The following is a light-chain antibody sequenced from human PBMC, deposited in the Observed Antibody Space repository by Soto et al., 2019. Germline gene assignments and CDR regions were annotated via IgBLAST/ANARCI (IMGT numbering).Light chain of an antibody. Sequence: DIQMTHSPSTLSASVVDRVTITCRSSQSISSWLAWYQQKPGKAPKLLIYDASSLESGVPSRFSGSGSGTEFTLTISSLQPDDFATYYCQQYNSLWTFGQGTKVDIK. CDR1: QSISSW. V-gene: IGKV1-5*01. J-gene: IGKJ1*01. CDR3: QQYNSLWT. CDR2: DAS.